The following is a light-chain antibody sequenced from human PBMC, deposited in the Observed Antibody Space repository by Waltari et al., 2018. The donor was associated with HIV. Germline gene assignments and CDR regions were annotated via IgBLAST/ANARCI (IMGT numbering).Light chain of an antibody. J-gene: IGLJ2*01. CDR2: QNK. V-gene: IGLV3-1*01. Sequence: SYELTQQPSMSVSPGKTASITCSGDNLGDKYVCWYQQRPGQSPVLVIYQNKKRPSGIPERFSGSNSGNTGTLSISGTQAGDEADYYCQAWDSSTRGLFGGGTKLTVL. CDR3: QAWDSSTRGL. CDR1: NLGDKY.